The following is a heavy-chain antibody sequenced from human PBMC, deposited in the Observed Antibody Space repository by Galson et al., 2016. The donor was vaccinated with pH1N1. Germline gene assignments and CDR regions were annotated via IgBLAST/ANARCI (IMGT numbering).Heavy chain of an antibody. CDR2: IIPVFGTT. CDR3: ARAEGEWIALPWVS. D-gene: IGHD3-16*01. V-gene: IGHV1-69*13. Sequence: SVKVSCKASGGTFRSYAISWVRQAPGRGLEWMGGIIPVFGTTNYAQKFQGRVTPTSDESTSTAFMELKSLRSDDTALYFCARAEGEWIALPWVSWGQGTLVIVSS. J-gene: IGHJ5*02. CDR1: GGTFRSYA.